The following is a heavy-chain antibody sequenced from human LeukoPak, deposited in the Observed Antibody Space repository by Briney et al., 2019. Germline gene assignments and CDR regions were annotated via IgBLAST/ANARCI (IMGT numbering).Heavy chain of an antibody. D-gene: IGHD2-2*02. CDR2: INHSGST. V-gene: IGHV4-34*01. Sequence: PWETLSLTCAVYGGSFSGYYWSWIRQPPGKGLEWIGEINHSGSTNYNPSLKSRVTISVDTSKNQFSLKLSSVTAADTAVYYCARGGIVVVPAARPFDYWGQGTLVTVSS. CDR1: GGSFSGYY. CDR3: ARGGIVVVPAARPFDY. J-gene: IGHJ4*02.